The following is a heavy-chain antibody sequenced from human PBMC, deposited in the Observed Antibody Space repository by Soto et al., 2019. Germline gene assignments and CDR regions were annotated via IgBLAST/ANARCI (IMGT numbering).Heavy chain of an antibody. Sequence: EVQLLESGGGLVQPGGSLRLSCAASGFTFSSYAMSWVRQAPGKGLEWVSAISGSGGSTYYADSVKGRFTISRDNSKNTLYLQMNSLRAEDTAVYYCAKVGALGGQWLNDAFDIWGQGTMVTVSS. CDR3: AKVGALGGQWLNDAFDI. D-gene: IGHD6-19*01. J-gene: IGHJ3*02. CDR2: ISGSGGST. CDR1: GFTFSSYA. V-gene: IGHV3-23*01.